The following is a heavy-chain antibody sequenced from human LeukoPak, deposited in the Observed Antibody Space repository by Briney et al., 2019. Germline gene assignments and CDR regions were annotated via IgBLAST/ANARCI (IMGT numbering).Heavy chain of an antibody. Sequence: PGGSLRLSCAASGFTFSSHGMHWVRQAPGKGLEWVSVIYSGGSTYYADSVKGRFTISRDNSKNTLYLQMNSLRAEDTAVYYCARDRAPERWAGPHAFDIWGQGTMVTVSS. CDR3: ARDRAPERWAGPHAFDI. CDR2: IYSGGST. D-gene: IGHD6-19*01. J-gene: IGHJ3*02. CDR1: GFTFSSHG. V-gene: IGHV3-53*01.